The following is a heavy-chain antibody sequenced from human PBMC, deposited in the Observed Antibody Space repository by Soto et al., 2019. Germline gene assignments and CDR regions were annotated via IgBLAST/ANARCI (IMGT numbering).Heavy chain of an antibody. D-gene: IGHD2-8*01. CDR1: GLIFSNYK. J-gene: IGHJ4*02. V-gene: IGHV3-74*01. CDR2: ISTDGSIT. CDR3: ARDTNGLHY. Sequence: EVQLVESGGGLVQPGGSLRLSCAASGLIFSNYKMHWVRQAPGKGLVWVSRISTDGSITDYADSVKGRFTVSRDNAKNTLYLQMNSLTVDDTAVYYCARDTNGLHYLGQGTLVTVSS.